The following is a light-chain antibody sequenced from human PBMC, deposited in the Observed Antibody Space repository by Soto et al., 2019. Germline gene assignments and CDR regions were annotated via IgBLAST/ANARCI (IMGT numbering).Light chain of an antibody. CDR1: QSVSIW. Sequence: DIQMTQSPSTVSASEVERVTICCLASQSVSIWLAWYQQKPGMAPKLLISDAYTLESGVPSRFSGSGSGPEFTLTISSLQPDDFGTYYCQQYNSFAWTFGQGTKVDIK. CDR2: DAY. J-gene: IGKJ1*01. V-gene: IGKV1-5*01. CDR3: QQYNSFAWT.